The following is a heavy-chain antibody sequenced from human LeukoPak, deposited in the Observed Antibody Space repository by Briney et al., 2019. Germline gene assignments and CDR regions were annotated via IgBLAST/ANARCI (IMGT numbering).Heavy chain of an antibody. CDR1: GGSISGYY. J-gene: IGHJ3*02. CDR3: ARWGSKDAFDI. V-gene: IGHV4-59*01. Sequence: SETLSLTCSVSGGSISGYYWSWIRQPPGKGLEWIGYIYYSGTTIYNPSLKSRLTISLDTSKNQFSLKLSSVTAADTAVYYCARWGSKDAFDIWGQGTMVTVSS. D-gene: IGHD3-16*01. CDR2: IYYSGTT.